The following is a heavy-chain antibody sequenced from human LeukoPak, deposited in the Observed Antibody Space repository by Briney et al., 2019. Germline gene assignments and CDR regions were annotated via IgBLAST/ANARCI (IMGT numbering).Heavy chain of an antibody. J-gene: IGHJ4*02. D-gene: IGHD3-10*01. CDR3: TRDLPVPSLVRGIIIYGLIDY. Sequence: PGGSLRLSCAASGFTFSSYSMNWVRQAPGKGLEWVSSISSSSSYIYYADSVKGRFTISRDNAKSLLYLEMNSLRVEDTAVYYCTRDLPVPSLVRGIIIYGLIDYWGQGTLVTVSS. V-gene: IGHV3-21*06. CDR2: ISSSSSYI. CDR1: GFTFSSYS.